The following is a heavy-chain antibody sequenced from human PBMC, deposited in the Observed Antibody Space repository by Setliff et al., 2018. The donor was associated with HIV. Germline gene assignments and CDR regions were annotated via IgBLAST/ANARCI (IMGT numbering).Heavy chain of an antibody. CDR3: ARAGRSGNYNHYYYYYRDV. Sequence: SETLSLTCSVSGASISSSSYYWGWIRQPPGKGLEWIGSIYYTGSTYYNPSLKSRVTISVDTSKNQLSLKLNSVTAADTAVYYCARAGRSGNYNHYYYYYRDVWGKGTTVTVSS. CDR1: GASISSSSYY. CDR2: IYYTGST. J-gene: IGHJ6*03. V-gene: IGHV4-39*07. D-gene: IGHD1-26*01.